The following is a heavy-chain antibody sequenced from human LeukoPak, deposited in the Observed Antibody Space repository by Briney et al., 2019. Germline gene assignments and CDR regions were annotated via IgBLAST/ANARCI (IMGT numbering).Heavy chain of an antibody. CDR2: SPPGDIT. CDR1: GFTVSSNY. CDR3: VRDLDWGAFDV. D-gene: IGHD3/OR15-3a*01. Sequence: GGSLRLSCAASGFTVSSNYMNWVRQAPGKGLEWVSGISPPGDITYYADSVMGRFTISRDNRKNTVSLQMNSLRAEDTALYYCVRDLDWGAFDVWGQGTMVTVSS. V-gene: IGHV3-53*01. J-gene: IGHJ3*01.